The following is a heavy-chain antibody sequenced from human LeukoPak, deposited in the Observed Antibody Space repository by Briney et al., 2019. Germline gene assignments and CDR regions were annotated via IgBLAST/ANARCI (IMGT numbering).Heavy chain of an antibody. V-gene: IGHV3-69-1*01. Sequence: GGSLRLSCAASGFTFYKYPMNWVRQAPGKGLEWISTLSYSGDAHYADSVKGRFTISRDNAKNSLYLQMNSLRAEDTAVYYCARDHHSSSSQLDYWGQGTLVTVSS. CDR2: LSYSGDA. D-gene: IGHD6-6*01. J-gene: IGHJ4*02. CDR1: GFTFYKYP. CDR3: ARDHHSSSSQLDY.